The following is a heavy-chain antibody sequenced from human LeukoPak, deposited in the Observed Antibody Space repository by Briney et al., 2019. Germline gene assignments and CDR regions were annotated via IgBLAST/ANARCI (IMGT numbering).Heavy chain of an antibody. Sequence: GASVKVSCKAAGYTVSHYGISWVRQAPGQGLEWRGWINTNTGNPTYAQSFTGRFVFSLDTSVSTAYLQISSLKAEDTAVYYCARDRTTVTTFFDPWGQGTLVTVSS. V-gene: IGHV7-4-1*02. CDR2: INTNTGNP. J-gene: IGHJ5*02. CDR3: ARDRTTVTTFFDP. CDR1: GYTVSHYG. D-gene: IGHD4-17*01.